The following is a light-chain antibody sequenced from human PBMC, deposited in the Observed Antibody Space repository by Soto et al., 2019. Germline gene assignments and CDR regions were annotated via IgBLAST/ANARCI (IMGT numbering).Light chain of an antibody. Sequence: EIVLTQSQVTLSLSPGERATLSCRASQSVSSNLAWYQQKPGQAPRLLIYGASTRATGIPARFSGSESGTEFTLTISSLQSEDFAVYYCQQYNNWPPTFGGGTKVDI. CDR3: QQYNNWPPT. J-gene: IGKJ4*01. CDR2: GAS. V-gene: IGKV3-15*01. CDR1: QSVSSN.